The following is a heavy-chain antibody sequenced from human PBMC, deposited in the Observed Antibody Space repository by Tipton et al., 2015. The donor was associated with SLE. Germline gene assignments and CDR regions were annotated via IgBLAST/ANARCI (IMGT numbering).Heavy chain of an antibody. J-gene: IGHJ6*03. CDR3: ARESGKAMYYYYYYMDV. CDR1: GGSISTYF. D-gene: IGHD4-23*01. CDR2: IYYSGST. V-gene: IGHV4-59*12. Sequence: TLSLTCTISGGSISTYFWSWIRQPPGRGLEWIGYIYYSGSTDYNPSLKSRVTISLDKSKNQFSLKLNSVTASDTAVYYCARESGKAMYYYYYYMDVWGKGTTVTISS.